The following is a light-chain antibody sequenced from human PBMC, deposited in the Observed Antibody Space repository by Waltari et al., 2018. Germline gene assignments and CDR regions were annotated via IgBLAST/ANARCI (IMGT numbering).Light chain of an antibody. CDR3: ASWDDSLNGRWE. CDR2: RND. CDR1: SSNIGSNI. V-gene: IGLV1-44*01. Sequence: QSVLTQPPSASGAPGQRVTISCSGSSSNIGSNIVNWYQQVPGTTPKPPSYRNDQRPSGVPDRFSGSKSGTSASLAISGLRSDDEADYFCASWDDSLNGRWEFGGGTKVTVI. J-gene: IGLJ2*01.